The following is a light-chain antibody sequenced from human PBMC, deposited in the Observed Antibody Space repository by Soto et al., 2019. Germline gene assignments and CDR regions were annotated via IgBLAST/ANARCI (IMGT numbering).Light chain of an antibody. CDR1: SGSVSTSYY. CDR2: STN. V-gene: IGLV8-61*01. CDR3: VLYMGSGIPYF. Sequence: QAVVTQEPSFSVSPGGTVTLTCGLSSGSVSTSYYPSWYQQTPGQAPRTLIYSTNTRSSGVPDRFSGSILGNKAALTITGAQADDESDYYCVLYMGSGIPYFFGTGTKLTVL. J-gene: IGLJ1*01.